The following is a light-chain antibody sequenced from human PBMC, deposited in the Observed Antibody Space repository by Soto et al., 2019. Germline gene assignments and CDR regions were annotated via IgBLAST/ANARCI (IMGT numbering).Light chain of an antibody. J-gene: IGKJ4*01. V-gene: IGKV3-15*01. CDR3: QQYNDWPPLT. Sequence: EIVRTQSPVTVSGYXGERVTISCRASQSVSSNLAWYQQKPGQAPSLLIFGAFTRATGIPARFSGTGSGTEFTLPISSLQSEDFALYYCQQYNDWPPLTFGGGTKVDI. CDR2: GAF. CDR1: QSVSSN.